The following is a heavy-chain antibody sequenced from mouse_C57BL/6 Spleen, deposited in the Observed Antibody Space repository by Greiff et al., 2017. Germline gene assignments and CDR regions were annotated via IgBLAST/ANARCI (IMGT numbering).Heavy chain of an antibody. V-gene: IGHV1-22*01. Sequence: EVKLMESGPELVKPGASVKMSCKASGYTFTDYNMHWVKQSHGKSLEWIGYINPNNGGTSYNQKFKGKATLTVNKSSSTAYMELRSLTSEDSAVYYCARGGTTADYWGQGTTLTVSS. J-gene: IGHJ2*01. CDR2: INPNNGGT. CDR1: GYTFTDYN. D-gene: IGHD1-2*01. CDR3: ARGGTTADY.